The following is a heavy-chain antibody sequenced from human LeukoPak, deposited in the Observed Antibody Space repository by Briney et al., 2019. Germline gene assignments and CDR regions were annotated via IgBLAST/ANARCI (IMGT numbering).Heavy chain of an antibody. V-gene: IGHV3-30*18. J-gene: IGHJ4*02. CDR2: ISYDGSNK. CDR3: AKELSGLIVVVTNYFDY. CDR1: GFTFSSYG. D-gene: IGHD2-21*02. Sequence: AGGSLRLSCAASGFTFSSYGMHWVRQAPGKGLEWVAVISYDGSNKYYADSVKGRFTISRDNSKNTLYLQMNSLRAEDTAVYYCAKELSGLIVVVTNYFDYWGQGTLVTVSS.